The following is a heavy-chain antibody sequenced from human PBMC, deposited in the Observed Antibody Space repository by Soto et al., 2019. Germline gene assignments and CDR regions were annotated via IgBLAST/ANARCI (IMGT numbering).Heavy chain of an antibody. V-gene: IGHV1-69*01. CDR3: ASKPHSGSHFVS. CDR1: GGTFSS. CDR2: IIPIFGRG. D-gene: IGHD1-26*01. Sequence: HVQVVQSGSEVKKPGSSVKVSCKASGGTFSSLNWVRPAPGQGLEWMGGIIPIFGRGDPAEKFQRRVTITVVESTSTAYLEVTILGAAATAVYYCASKPHSGSHFVSWGEGTLVAVSS. J-gene: IGHJ4*02.